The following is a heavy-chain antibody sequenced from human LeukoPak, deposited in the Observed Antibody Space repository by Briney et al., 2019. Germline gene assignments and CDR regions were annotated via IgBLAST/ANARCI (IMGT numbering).Heavy chain of an antibody. CDR3: ARDLGGWFDT. CDR1: GDPLRSPAYS. Sequence: SVTVALTCTVSGDPLRSPAYSGGWIRRPPGKVVEWIGYIYHSHSTYYTPSLRGRVTISADTSKNQFSLRMTSVTAADTAVYYCARDLGGWFDTWGQGTLVSVSS. J-gene: IGHJ5*02. V-gene: IGHV4-30-2*01. CDR2: IYHSHST. D-gene: IGHD3-16*01.